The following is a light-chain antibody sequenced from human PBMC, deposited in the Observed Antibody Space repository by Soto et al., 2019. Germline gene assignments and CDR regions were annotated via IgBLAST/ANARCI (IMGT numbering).Light chain of an antibody. CDR2: DVS. CDR3: QQLNAYPLT. CDR1: QSISNW. V-gene: IGKV1-5*01. J-gene: IGKJ5*01. Sequence: DIQMTQSPSTLSASVGDRVTITCRASQSISNWLAWYQQKPGKAPTLLIYDVSRLESGVPSRFSGSGSGTDFTLTISNLQPEDFATYYCQQLNAYPLTFGQGTRLEI.